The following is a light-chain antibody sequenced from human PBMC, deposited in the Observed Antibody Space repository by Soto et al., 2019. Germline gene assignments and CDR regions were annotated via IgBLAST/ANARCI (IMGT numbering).Light chain of an antibody. CDR2: EVN. CDR1: SSDVGGYNY. J-gene: IGLJ1*01. Sequence: QSVLTQPPSASGSPGQSVAISCTGTSSDVGGYNYVSWYQQHPGKAPKLMIYEVNKRPSGVPDRFSGSKSGNTASLTVSGLQAEDEADYYRAAWDDSLNALFGTGTKVTVL. CDR3: AAWDDSLNAL. V-gene: IGLV2-8*01.